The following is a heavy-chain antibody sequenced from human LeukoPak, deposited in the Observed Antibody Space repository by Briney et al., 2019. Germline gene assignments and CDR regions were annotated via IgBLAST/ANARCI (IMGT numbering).Heavy chain of an antibody. Sequence: GGSLRLSCAASGFTFSSYAMHWVRQAPGKGLEWVAVISYDGSNKYYADSVKGRFTISRDNSKNTLYLQMNSLRAEDTAVYYCARTFVAATNYYYYGMDVWGQGTTVTVSS. V-gene: IGHV3-30-3*01. D-gene: IGHD2-15*01. CDR1: GFTFSSYA. CDR2: ISYDGSNK. J-gene: IGHJ6*02. CDR3: ARTFVAATNYYYYGMDV.